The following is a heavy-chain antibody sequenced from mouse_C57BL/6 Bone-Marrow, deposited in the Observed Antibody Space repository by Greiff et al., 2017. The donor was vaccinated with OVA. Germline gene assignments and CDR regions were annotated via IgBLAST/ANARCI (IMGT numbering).Heavy chain of an antibody. CDR2: INPSTGGT. D-gene: IGHD2-3*01. Sequence: EVKVVESGPELVKPGASVKISCKASGYSFTGYYMNWVKQSPEKSLEWIGEINPSTGGTTYNQKFKAKATLTVDKSTSTAYMQLKSLTSEDSAVYYCARGGDGYYYDYWGQGTSVTVSS. CDR1: GYSFTGYY. CDR3: ARGGDGYYYDY. V-gene: IGHV1-42*01. J-gene: IGHJ4*01.